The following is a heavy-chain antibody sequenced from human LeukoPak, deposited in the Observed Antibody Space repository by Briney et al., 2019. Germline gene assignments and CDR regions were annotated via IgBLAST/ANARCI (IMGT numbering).Heavy chain of an antibody. J-gene: IGHJ4*02. Sequence: SETLSLTCTVSGDSIGQDYWKWIRQPPGRELEWIGHISSSGSANYNPSLKSRVAISVDRSKNQFSLRLNSVTAADTAFYYCATAPNPDYFDYWGQGTLATVSS. V-gene: IGHV4-4*08. CDR1: GDSIGQDY. D-gene: IGHD2-8*01. CDR3: ATAPNPDYFDY. CDR2: ISSSGSA.